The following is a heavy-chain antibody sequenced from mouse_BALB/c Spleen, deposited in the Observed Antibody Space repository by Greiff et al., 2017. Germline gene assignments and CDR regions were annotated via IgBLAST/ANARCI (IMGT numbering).Heavy chain of an antibody. CDR2: ISYDGSN. J-gene: IGHJ1*01. Sequence: EVQLQQSGPGLVKPSQSLSLTCSVTGYSITSGYYWNWIRQFPGNKLEWTGYISYDGSNNYNPSLKNRISITRDTSKNQFFLKLNSVTTEDTATYYCARRGPWYFDVWGAGTTVTVSA. CDR3: ARRGPWYFDV. CDR1: GYSITSGYY. V-gene: IGHV3-6*02.